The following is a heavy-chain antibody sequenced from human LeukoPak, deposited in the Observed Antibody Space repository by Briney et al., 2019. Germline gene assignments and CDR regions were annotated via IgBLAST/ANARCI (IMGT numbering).Heavy chain of an antibody. CDR3: AKDLSGWYSEVLGFDY. CDR1: GFTFSSYG. D-gene: IGHD6-19*01. Sequence: PGGSLRLSCAASGFTFSSYGMHWVRQAPGKGLEWVAFIRYDGSNKYYADSVKGRFTISRDNSKNTLYLQMNSLRAEDTAVYYCAKDLSGWYSEVLGFDYWGQGTLVTVSS. J-gene: IGHJ4*02. CDR2: IRYDGSNK. V-gene: IGHV3-30*02.